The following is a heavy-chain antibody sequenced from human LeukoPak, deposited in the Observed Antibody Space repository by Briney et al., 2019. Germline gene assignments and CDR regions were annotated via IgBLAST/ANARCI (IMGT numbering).Heavy chain of an antibody. CDR2: INWNGGGT. CDR1: GFTFKDYG. Sequence: PGRSLRLSCAATGFTFKDYGMHWVRQPPGKGLEWVSSINWNGGGTDYADSVKGRFTISRDNAKNSLYLQLSSLRPEDTALYYCAKDMRATNTYSFFGLDVWGQGTTVTLSS. D-gene: IGHD1-26*01. V-gene: IGHV3-9*01. J-gene: IGHJ6*02. CDR3: AKDMRATNTYSFFGLDV.